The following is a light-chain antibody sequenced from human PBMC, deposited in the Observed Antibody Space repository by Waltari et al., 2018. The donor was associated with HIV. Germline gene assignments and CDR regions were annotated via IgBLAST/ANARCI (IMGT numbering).Light chain of an antibody. J-gene: IGKJ5*01. V-gene: IGKV2-30*01. CDR2: EVS. CDR1: HSPLYSDENTY. Sequence: AVLTQSPLSLAVTHGQPASISCRSSHSPLYSDENTYLSWFHQRPGQPPRRLIYEVSKRDSGVPDRFSGSGSGTYFKLEISRVEAEDVGVYYCMQGALWPPVTFGQGTRLEIQ. CDR3: MQGALWPPVT.